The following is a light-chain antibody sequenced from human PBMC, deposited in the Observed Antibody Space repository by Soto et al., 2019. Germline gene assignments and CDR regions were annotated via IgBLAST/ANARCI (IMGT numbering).Light chain of an antibody. J-gene: IGKJ1*01. V-gene: IGKV3-20*01. Sequence: EIVLTQSPGTLSLSPGERATLSCRASQSVSNNYLAWYQQKPGQAPRLLIYGASSRATGIPDRFSGSGSGTDFTLTISRLEPEDSAVYYCQQYGNSAWTFGQGTKVEIK. CDR2: GAS. CDR3: QQYGNSAWT. CDR1: QSVSNNY.